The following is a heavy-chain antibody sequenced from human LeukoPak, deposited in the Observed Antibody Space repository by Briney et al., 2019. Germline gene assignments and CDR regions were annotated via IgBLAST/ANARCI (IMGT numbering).Heavy chain of an antibody. CDR2: ISSSSYI. D-gene: IGHD3-22*01. CDR1: GFTFSSYS. Sequence: GGSLRLSCAASGFTFSSYSMNWVRQAPGKGLEWVSSISSSSYIYYAGSVKGRFTISRDNAKNSLYLQMNSLRAEDTAVYYCAREWYDSSGYYFGWGQGTLVTVSS. CDR3: AREWYDSSGYYFG. J-gene: IGHJ4*02. V-gene: IGHV3-21*01.